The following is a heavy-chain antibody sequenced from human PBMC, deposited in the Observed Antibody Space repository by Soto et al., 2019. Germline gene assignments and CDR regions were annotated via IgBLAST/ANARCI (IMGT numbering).Heavy chain of an antibody. CDR3: ARSSGRFSDFDH. CDR1: GYTFTAYY. V-gene: IGHV1-2*02. D-gene: IGHD1-26*01. Sequence: ASVKVSCKTSGYTFTAYYLHWVLQAPGQGLEWMGWINPNSGDTSYAQKFQGRVTMSRDTSISTAYLDLTRLTSDDTAVFYCARSSGRFSDFDHWGQGTLVTVSS. J-gene: IGHJ4*02. CDR2: INPNSGDT.